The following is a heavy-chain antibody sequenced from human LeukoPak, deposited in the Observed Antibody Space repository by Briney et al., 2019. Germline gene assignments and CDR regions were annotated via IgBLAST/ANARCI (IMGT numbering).Heavy chain of an antibody. V-gene: IGHV1-69*04. Sequence: ASVKVSCKASRGTFPNYDISWVRQAPGQGLEWMGRFVPSVDVANYSPRFRGRVTITADKSTTTVFMELSSLRSEDTAVYYCATLCSGGFCYIDYWGQGMLVTVSS. J-gene: IGHJ4*02. CDR3: ATLCSGGFCYIDY. CDR2: FVPSVDVA. CDR1: RGTFPNYD. D-gene: IGHD2-15*01.